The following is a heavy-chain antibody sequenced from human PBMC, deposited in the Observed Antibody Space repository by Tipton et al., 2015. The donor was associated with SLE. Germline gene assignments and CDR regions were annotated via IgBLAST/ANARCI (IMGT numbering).Heavy chain of an antibody. CDR1: GGSISSGDYY. V-gene: IGHV4-39*07. Sequence: LRLSCTVSGGSISSGDYYWSWIRQPPGKGLEWIGSIYYSGSTYYNPSLKSRVTISVDTSKNQFSLKLSSVTAADTAVYYCAREGEGDYWGQGTLVTVSS. CDR2: IYYSGST. CDR3: AREGEGDY. J-gene: IGHJ4*02.